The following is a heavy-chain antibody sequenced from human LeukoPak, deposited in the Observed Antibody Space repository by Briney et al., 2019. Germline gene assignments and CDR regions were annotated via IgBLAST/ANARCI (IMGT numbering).Heavy chain of an antibody. J-gene: IGHJ4*02. CDR3: ARQTAMGRSGDY. CDR2: IDPSDSET. V-gene: IGHV5-51*01. CDR1: GYSFTSYW. Sequence: GESLKIPCKASGYSFTSYWIGWVRHMPGKGLEWMGIIDPSDSETRYTPSFQGQVTISVDESLTTAYLQWTSLKASDTAMYYCARQTAMGRSGDYWGQGTQVTVSS. D-gene: IGHD5-18*01.